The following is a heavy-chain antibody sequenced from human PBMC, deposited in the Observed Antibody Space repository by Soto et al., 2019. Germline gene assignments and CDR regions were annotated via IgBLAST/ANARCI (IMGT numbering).Heavy chain of an antibody. D-gene: IGHD3-16*01. V-gene: IGHV3-64D*06. CDR3: VKGLGEPPDAFDI. CDR1: GFTFSSYA. CDR2: ISSNGGST. J-gene: IGHJ3*02. Sequence: GGSLRLSCSASGFTFSSYAMHWVRQAPGKGLEYVSAISSNGGSTYYADSVKGRFTISRDNSKNTLYLQMSSLRAEDTAVYYCVKGLGEPPDAFDIWGQGTMVTVSS.